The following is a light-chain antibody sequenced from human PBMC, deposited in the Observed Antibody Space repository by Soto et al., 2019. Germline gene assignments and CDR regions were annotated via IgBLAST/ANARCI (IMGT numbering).Light chain of an antibody. V-gene: IGKV1-39*01. CDR2: SAS. J-gene: IGKJ2*01. CDR1: QGVSAY. Sequence: DIRMTQSPSSLSASVGDRVTITCRASQGVSAYLLWYQQRQGRAPRLLIYSASSLLSGVPSRFSGSGSGTNFTLTISRLQPEDFATYYCQQSYRTPHTFGQGTKLETK. CDR3: QQSYRTPHT.